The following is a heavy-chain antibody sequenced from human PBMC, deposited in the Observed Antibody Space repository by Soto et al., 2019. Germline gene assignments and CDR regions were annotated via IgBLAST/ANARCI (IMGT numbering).Heavy chain of an antibody. J-gene: IGHJ4*02. D-gene: IGHD1-26*01. V-gene: IGHV3-23*01. CDR1: GFTFSSYA. CDR3: ARRGSGSYYDY. CDR2: ISGSGGST. Sequence: GGSLRLSCAASGFTFSSYAMRWVRQAPGKGLEWVSAISGSGGSTYYADNVKGRFNISRDNSKNTLYLQMNSLRAEDTAVYYCARRGSGSYYDYWGQGTLVTVSS.